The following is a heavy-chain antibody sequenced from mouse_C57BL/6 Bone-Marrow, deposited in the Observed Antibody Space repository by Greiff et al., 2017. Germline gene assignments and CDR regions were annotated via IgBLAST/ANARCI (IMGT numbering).Heavy chain of an antibody. CDR2: IHPNSGST. V-gene: IGHV1-64*01. Sequence: VQLQQPGAELVKPGASVKLSCTASGYTFTSYWMHWVKQRPGQGLEWIGMIHPNSGSTNYNEKFKSKATLTVDKSSSTAYMQLSSLTSEDSAVYYCARWITTVVATRYCFDYWGQGTTLTVSS. CDR1: GYTFTSYW. CDR3: ARWITTVVATRYCFDY. J-gene: IGHJ2*01. D-gene: IGHD1-1*01.